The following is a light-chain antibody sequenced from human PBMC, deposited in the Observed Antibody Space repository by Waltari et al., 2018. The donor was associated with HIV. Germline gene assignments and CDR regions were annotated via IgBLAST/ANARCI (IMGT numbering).Light chain of an antibody. CDR1: GLSKQY. V-gene: IGLV3-25*03. Sequence: SYELTQSPSVSVSPGQTASITCSGDGLSKQYTYWYQQRPGQAPVLVIYKDSERPSGIAKRYSGSISGTTVTLTISGVQAEDEADYYCQSADASDTFLWVFGGGTKVTVL. J-gene: IGLJ3*02. CDR3: QSADASDTFLWV. CDR2: KDS.